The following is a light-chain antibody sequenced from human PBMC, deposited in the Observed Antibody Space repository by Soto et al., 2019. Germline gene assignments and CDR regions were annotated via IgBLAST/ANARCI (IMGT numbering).Light chain of an antibody. CDR1: QSVSSY. V-gene: IGKV3-11*01. Sequence: EIVLTQYPHTLSLSALERDRLXYRASQSVSSYLAWYQQKPGQAPRLLIYDASNRATGIPARFSGSGSGTDFTLTISSLEPEDFAVYYCQQRSNWPRTFGQGTKVDIK. J-gene: IGKJ1*01. CDR2: DAS. CDR3: QQRSNWPRT.